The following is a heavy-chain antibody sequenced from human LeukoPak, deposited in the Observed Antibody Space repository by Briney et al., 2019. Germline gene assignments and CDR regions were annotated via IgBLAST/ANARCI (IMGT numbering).Heavy chain of an antibody. CDR1: GFTFTSYA. CDR2: ISGTGGNT. D-gene: IGHD6-19*01. Sequence: GGSLRLSCAASGFTFTSYAMSWVRQAPGQGLEWLSAISGTGGNTNYADSAQGRFTISRDNSKNTLYLQMNSLGAEDTYVYDCAKDLGRAVAVTPWYWGKGTIVTV. J-gene: IGHJ6*03. V-gene: IGHV3-23*01. CDR3: AKDLGRAVAVTPWY.